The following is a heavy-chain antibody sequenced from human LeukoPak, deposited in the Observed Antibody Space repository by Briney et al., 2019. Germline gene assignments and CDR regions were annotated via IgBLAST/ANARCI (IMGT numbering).Heavy chain of an antibody. J-gene: IGHJ4*02. D-gene: IGHD3-22*01. V-gene: IGHV3-33*01. CDR3: ARSLYYYDSSSENFDY. CDR1: GFIFSSYG. CDR2: IWYDGSNK. Sequence: TGGSLRLFCAASGFIFSSYGMHWPRQAPGKGLEGVAVIWYDGSNKYYADSVKGRFTISRDNSKNTLYLQMNSLRAEDTAVYYCARSLYYYDSSSENFDYWGQGTLVTVSS.